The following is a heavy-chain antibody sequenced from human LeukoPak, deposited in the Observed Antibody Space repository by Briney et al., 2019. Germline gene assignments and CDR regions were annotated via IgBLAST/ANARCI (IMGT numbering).Heavy chain of an antibody. CDR1: EFTFNIYG. D-gene: IGHD6-13*01. CDR3: AKEFRQQTNFDY. V-gene: IGHV3-30*18. Sequence: GRSLRLSCAASEFTFNIYGMHWVRQAPGKGLEWVAVISYDGNDKYYADSVKGRFTISRDNSKNTLSLQMNSLRVEDTAVYYCAKEFRQQTNFDYWGQGTLVTVSS. J-gene: IGHJ4*02. CDR2: ISYDGNDK.